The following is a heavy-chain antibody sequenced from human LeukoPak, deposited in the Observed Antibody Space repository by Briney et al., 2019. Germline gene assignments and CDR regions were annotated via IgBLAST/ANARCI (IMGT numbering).Heavy chain of an antibody. Sequence: PGGSLRLSCAASGFTFSDYYMSWIRQAPGKGLEWVSYISSSGSTIYYADSVKGRFTISRDNAKNSLYLQMNSLRAEDTAVYYCARETRWLQLPDWFDPWGQGTLVTVPS. V-gene: IGHV3-11*04. CDR1: GFTFSDYY. CDR3: ARETRWLQLPDWFDP. CDR2: ISSSGSTI. J-gene: IGHJ5*02. D-gene: IGHD5-24*01.